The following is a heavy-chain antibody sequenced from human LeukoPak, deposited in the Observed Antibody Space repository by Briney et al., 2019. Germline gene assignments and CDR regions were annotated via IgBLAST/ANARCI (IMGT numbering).Heavy chain of an antibody. CDR2: INSDGSST. CDR3: ARPSDPAGIQIFDY. CDR1: GFTFRSYW. V-gene: IGHV3-74*01. Sequence: GGSLRLSCAASGFTFRSYWMHWVRQAPGKGLVWVSRINSDGSSTSYADSVKGRFTISRDNAKNTLYLQMNSLRAEDTAVYYGARPSDPAGIQIFDYWGQGTLVTVSS. D-gene: IGHD6-19*01. J-gene: IGHJ4*02.